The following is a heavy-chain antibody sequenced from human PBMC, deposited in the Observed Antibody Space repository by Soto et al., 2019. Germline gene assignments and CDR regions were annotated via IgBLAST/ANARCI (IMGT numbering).Heavy chain of an antibody. V-gene: IGHV4-59*11. D-gene: IGHD2-15*01. CDR1: GVSIGSHF. J-gene: IGHJ3*02. CDR2: IYHTVNT. Sequence: QVQLQESGPRLVKPSETLSLTCSVSGVSIGSHFWSWIRQAPGKGPELVGYIYHTVNTNYNPALKSRVTISMDTSENQLSLQLSSVTAADTAVYYCARLQYTVVTALGIWGQGTMVTVSS. CDR3: ARLQYTVVTALGI.